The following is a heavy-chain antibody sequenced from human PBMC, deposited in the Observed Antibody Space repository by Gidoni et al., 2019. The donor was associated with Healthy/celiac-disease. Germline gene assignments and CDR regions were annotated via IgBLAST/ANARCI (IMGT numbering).Heavy chain of an antibody. CDR3: ARDSSSGPNWFDP. V-gene: IGHV3-11*05. CDR1: GFTFSDYY. D-gene: IGHD6-13*01. CDR2: ISSSSSYT. J-gene: IGHJ5*02. Sequence: QVQLVESGGGLVKPGGSLRLSCAASGFTFSDYYMSWIRQAPGKGLEWFSYISSSSSYTNYADSVKGRFTISRDNAKNSLYLQMNSLRAEDTAVYYCARDSSSGPNWFDPWGQGTLVTVSS.